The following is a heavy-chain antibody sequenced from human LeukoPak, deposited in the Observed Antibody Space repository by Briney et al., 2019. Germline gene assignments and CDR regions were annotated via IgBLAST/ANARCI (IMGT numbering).Heavy chain of an antibody. J-gene: IGHJ3*02. CDR3: AKDYYDSSGFDAFDI. D-gene: IGHD3-22*01. Sequence: QPGRSLRLSCAASGFTFSSYAMSWVRQAPGKRLEWVSAISGSGGSTYYADSVKGRFTISRDNSKNTVYLQMNSLRAEDTAVYYCAKDYYDSSGFDAFDIWGQGTMVTVSS. V-gene: IGHV3-23*01. CDR1: GFTFSSYA. CDR2: ISGSGGST.